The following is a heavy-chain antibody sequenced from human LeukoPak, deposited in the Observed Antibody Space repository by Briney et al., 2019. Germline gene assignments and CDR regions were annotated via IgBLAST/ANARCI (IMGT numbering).Heavy chain of an antibody. CDR3: AKNGDRGAYCSGGTCYPYYYYYMDV. CDR1: GFSVSDNG. D-gene: IGHD2-15*01. J-gene: IGHJ6*03. CDR2: IVGGDGGT. V-gene: IGHV3-23*01. Sequence: GGSLRLSCAASGFSVSDNGMSWVRQAPGKGLEWVSGIVGGDGGTYYADSVKGRFIISRDNSKNTLYVQMNSLRAEDTAIYYCAKNGDRGAYCSGGTCYPYYYYYMDVWGKGTTVTISS.